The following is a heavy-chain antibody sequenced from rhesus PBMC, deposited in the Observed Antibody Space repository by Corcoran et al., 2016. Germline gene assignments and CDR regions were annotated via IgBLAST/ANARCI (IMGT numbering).Heavy chain of an antibody. V-gene: IGHV1-198*02. CDR3: ARGSRGFDV. D-gene: IGHD2-39*01. J-gene: IGHJ5-1*01. Sequence: QVQLVQSGAEVKKPGASVKVSCKASGFTFGSYAINWVRQAPGQGLEWMGVIIPLVGITNYAEEFQGRVTITAEKATSTAYIELSSLRSEDTAVYYCARGSRGFDVWGPGVLVTVSS. CDR2: IIPLVGIT. CDR1: GFTFGSYA.